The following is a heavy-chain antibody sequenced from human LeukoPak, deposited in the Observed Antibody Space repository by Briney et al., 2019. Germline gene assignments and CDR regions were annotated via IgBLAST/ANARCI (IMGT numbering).Heavy chain of an antibody. V-gene: IGHV4-59*01. CDR1: GGSISSYY. Sequence: MPSETLSLTCTVSGGSISSYYWSWIRQPPGKGLEWTGYIYYSGSTNYNPSLKSRVTISVDTSKNQFSLKLSSVTAADTAVYYCARTGPAQYYDILTGLWFDPWGQGTLVTVSS. CDR3: ARTGPAQYYDILTGLWFDP. CDR2: IYYSGST. D-gene: IGHD3-9*01. J-gene: IGHJ5*02.